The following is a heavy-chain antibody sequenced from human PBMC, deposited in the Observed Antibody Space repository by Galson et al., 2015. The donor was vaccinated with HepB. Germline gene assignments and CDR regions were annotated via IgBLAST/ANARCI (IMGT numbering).Heavy chain of an antibody. D-gene: IGHD2-2*01. CDR3: ARERIVVVPAAIEQVGGDYYYYYGMDV. CDR1: GFTFSSYG. J-gene: IGHJ6*02. V-gene: IGHV3-33*01. CDR2: IWYDGSNK. Sequence: SLRLSCAASGFTFSSYGMHWVRQAPGKGLEWVAVIWYDGSNKYYADSVKGRFTISRDNSKNTLYLQMNSLRAEDTAVYYCARERIVVVPAAIEQVGGDYYYYYGMDVWGQGTTVTVSS.